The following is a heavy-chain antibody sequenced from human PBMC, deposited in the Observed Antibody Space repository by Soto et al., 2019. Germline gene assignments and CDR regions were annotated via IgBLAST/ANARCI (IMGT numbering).Heavy chain of an antibody. J-gene: IGHJ5*02. V-gene: IGHV4-30-4*01. CDR2: IYYSGST. CDR3: ARVKYDYSSYPQPDWFDP. CDR1: GGSISSGDYY. D-gene: IGHD4-4*01. Sequence: SETLSLTCTVSGGSISSGDYYWSWIRQPPGKGLEWIGYIYYSGSTYYNPSLKSRVTISVDTSKNQFSLKLSSVTAADTAVYYCARVKYDYSSYPQPDWFDPWGQGTLVTVSS.